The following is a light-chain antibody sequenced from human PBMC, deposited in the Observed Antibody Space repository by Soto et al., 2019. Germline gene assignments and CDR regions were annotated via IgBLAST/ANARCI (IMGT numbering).Light chain of an antibody. V-gene: IGKV3-15*01. CDR3: QQYHNSPPYT. J-gene: IGKJ2*01. CDR2: GAS. Sequence: DIVMTQSPDTLSVSPGERATLSCRASQSVSSNLAWNQQKPGQAPRLLIYGASARATGIPARFSGRGSGTEFTLTISSLQSEDFAVYYCQQYHNSPPYTFGQGTKLEIK. CDR1: QSVSSN.